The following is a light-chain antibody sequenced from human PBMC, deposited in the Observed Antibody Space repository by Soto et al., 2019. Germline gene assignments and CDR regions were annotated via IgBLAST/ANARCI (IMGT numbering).Light chain of an antibody. J-gene: IGLJ1*01. V-gene: IGLV2-14*01. Sequence: QSVLTQPASVSGSPGQSITISCTGTSSDVGGYNYVSWYQQHPGKAPKLVIYDVSNRPSGVSNRFSGSKSGNTASLTISGLQAEDGADYYCCSYTSSSTYVFGTGTKVTVL. CDR2: DVS. CDR1: SSDVGGYNY. CDR3: CSYTSSSTYV.